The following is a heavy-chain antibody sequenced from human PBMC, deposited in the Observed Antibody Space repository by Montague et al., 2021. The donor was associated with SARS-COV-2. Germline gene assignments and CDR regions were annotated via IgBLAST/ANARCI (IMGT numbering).Heavy chain of an antibody. CDR3: ARGGATYYYDTSGYVNAFDN. V-gene: IGHV4-59*01. CDR1: GDSISTYY. Sequence: SETLSLTCTVSGDSISTYYWSWIRHPPGKGLEWIGYIYYNGYTNYNPSLKIRVTISVDTSKNQFSLRLSSVTAADTAVYFCARGGATYYYDTSGYVNAFDNWGQGTMVTVSS. J-gene: IGHJ3*02. D-gene: IGHD3-22*01. CDR2: IYYNGYT.